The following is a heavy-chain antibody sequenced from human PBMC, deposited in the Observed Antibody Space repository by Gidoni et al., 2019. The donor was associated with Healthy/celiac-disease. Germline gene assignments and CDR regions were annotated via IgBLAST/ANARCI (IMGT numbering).Heavy chain of an antibody. CDR3: AKDYSFHNGLGY. J-gene: IGHJ4*02. CDR1: GFTFSSYG. CDR2: ISYDGSNK. Sequence: QVQLVESGGGVVQHGRSLRLSCAASGFTFSSYGMQWVRQAPGKWLELVAVISYDGSNKSSADSVKGRFTISRDNSKNTLYLQMNSLRAEDTAVYYCAKDYSFHNGLGYWGQGTLVTVSS. D-gene: IGHD1-1*01. V-gene: IGHV3-30*18.